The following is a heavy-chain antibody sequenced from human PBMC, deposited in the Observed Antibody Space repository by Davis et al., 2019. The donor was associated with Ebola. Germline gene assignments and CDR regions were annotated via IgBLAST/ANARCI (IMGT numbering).Heavy chain of an antibody. CDR3: ARLVVPAAIAYYYYMDV. D-gene: IGHD2-2*01. V-gene: IGHV3-48*04. J-gene: IGHJ6*03. Sequence: PGGSLRLSCAASGFTFSSYSMNWVRQAPGKGLEWVSYISSSSSTIYYADSVKGRFTISRDNAKNSLYLQMNSLRAEDTAVYYCARLVVPAAIAYYYYMDVWGKGTTVTVSS. CDR1: GFTFSSYS. CDR2: ISSSSSTI.